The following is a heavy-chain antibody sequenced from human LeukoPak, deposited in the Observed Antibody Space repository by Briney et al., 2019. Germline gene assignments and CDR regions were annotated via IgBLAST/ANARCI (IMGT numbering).Heavy chain of an antibody. CDR1: GFTFSSYW. J-gene: IGHJ6*02. V-gene: IGHV3-7*01. D-gene: IGHD5-12*01. CDR3: ARGGYSGYDSDYYGMDV. CDR2: IKQDGSEK. Sequence: PGGSLRLSCAASGFTFSSYWMSWVRQAPGKGLEWVANIKQDGSEKYYVDSVKGRFTISRDNAKNSLYLQTNSLRAEDTAVYYCARGGYSGYDSDYYGMDVWGQGTTVTVSS.